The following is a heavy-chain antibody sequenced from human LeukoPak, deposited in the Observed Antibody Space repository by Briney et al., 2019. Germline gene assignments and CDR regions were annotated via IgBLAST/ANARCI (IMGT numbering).Heavy chain of an antibody. Sequence: TGGSLRLSCAASGFTFSSYAMSWVRQAPGKGLEWVSAISGSGGSTYYADSVKGRFTISRDNSKNTLYLQMNSLRAEDTAVYYCAKGTGTTCDYYYYMDVWGKGTTVTVSS. D-gene: IGHD1-7*01. CDR3: AKGTGTTCDYYYYMDV. CDR2: ISGSGGST. V-gene: IGHV3-23*01. J-gene: IGHJ6*03. CDR1: GFTFSSYA.